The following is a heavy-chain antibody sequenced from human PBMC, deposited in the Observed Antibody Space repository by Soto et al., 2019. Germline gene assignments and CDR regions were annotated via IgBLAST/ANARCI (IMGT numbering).Heavy chain of an antibody. J-gene: IGHJ4*02. CDR3: AKDGGAAAGAEYYFDY. V-gene: IGHV3-9*01. CDR2: ISWNSGSI. D-gene: IGHD6-13*01. Sequence: GGSLRLSCAASGFTFDDYAMHWVRQAPGKGLEWVSGISWNSGSIGYADSVKGRFTISRDNAKNSLYLQMNSLRAEDTALYYCAKDGGAAAGAEYYFDYWGQGTLVTVSS. CDR1: GFTFDDYA.